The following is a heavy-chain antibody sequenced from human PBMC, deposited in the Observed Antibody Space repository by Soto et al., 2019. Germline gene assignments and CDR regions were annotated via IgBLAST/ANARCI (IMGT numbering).Heavy chain of an antibody. J-gene: IGHJ6*03. CDR1: GGSFSGYY. Sequence: QVQLQQWGAGLLKPSETLSLTCAVYGGSFSGYYWSWIRQPPGKGLEWIGEINHSGSTNYNPSLKGRVTISVDTSKNQFSLKLSSVTAADTAVYYCAREGWVGGYDYRRDYYMDVWGKGTTVTVSS. CDR2: INHSGST. CDR3: AREGWVGGYDYRRDYYMDV. D-gene: IGHD5-12*01. V-gene: IGHV4-34*01.